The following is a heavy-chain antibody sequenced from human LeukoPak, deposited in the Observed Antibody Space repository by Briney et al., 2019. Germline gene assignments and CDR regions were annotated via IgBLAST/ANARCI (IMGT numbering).Heavy chain of an antibody. CDR1: GGSISSYY. D-gene: IGHD5-12*01. V-gene: IGHV4-59*01. Sequence: SETLSLTCTVSGGSISSYYWSWIRQPPGKGLEWIGYIYYSGSTNYNPSLKSRVTISVDTSKNQFSPKLSSVTAADTAVYYCAAGVVATIRFPFDYWGQGTLVTVSS. J-gene: IGHJ4*02. CDR2: IYYSGST. CDR3: AAGVVATIRFPFDY.